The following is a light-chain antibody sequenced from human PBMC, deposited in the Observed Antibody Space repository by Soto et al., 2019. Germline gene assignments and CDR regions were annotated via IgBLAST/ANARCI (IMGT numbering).Light chain of an antibody. CDR2: KAS. Sequence: DIQMTQSPSTLSASVGDGVTITCRASQSLSGWLAWYQQKPGKAPKLLIYKASSLESGVPSGFSGSGSGTEYTLTISSLQPDDFATYYRQQYNSYPWTFGQGTKVEIK. CDR3: QQYNSYPWT. V-gene: IGKV1-5*03. J-gene: IGKJ1*01. CDR1: QSLSGW.